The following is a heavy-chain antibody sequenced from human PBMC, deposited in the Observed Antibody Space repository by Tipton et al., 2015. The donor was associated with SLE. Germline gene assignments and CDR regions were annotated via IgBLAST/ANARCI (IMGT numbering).Heavy chain of an antibody. Sequence: TLSLTCSVSGDSIGTDPHYLGWIRQPPGKGLEWIGSVHSGGNTFYNPSLKSRVTISMDTSKNQLSLELNSVTAADTAVFYCARYTTGTMLDVWGKGTTVTVSS. CDR2: VHSGGNT. D-gene: IGHD1-1*01. J-gene: IGHJ6*04. V-gene: IGHV4-39*01. CDR3: ARYTTGTMLDV. CDR1: GDSIGTDPHY.